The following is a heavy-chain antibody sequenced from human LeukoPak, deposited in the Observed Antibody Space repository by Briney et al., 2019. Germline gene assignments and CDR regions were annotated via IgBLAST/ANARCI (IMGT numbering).Heavy chain of an antibody. CDR2: IYYSGST. D-gene: IGHD6-19*01. CDR3: ARDRRGPYSGGWPTNWFDP. CDR1: GGSISSYY. J-gene: IGHJ5*02. Sequence: ASETLSLTCTVSGGSISSYYWSWIRQPPGKGLEWIGYIYYSGSTNYNPSLKSRVTISVDTSKNQFSLKLSSVTAADTAVYYCARDRRGPYSGGWPTNWFDPWGQGTLVTVSS. V-gene: IGHV4-59*01.